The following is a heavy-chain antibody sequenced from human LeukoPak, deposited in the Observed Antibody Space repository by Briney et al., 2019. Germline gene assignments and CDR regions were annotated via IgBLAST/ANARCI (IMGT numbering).Heavy chain of an antibody. J-gene: IGHJ6*02. Sequence: GSLRLSCAASGFTFSRYAVHWVRQAPGKGLEWVAVISSDGSKKYYADSVKGRFTISRDNSKNTLYLQVNSLRAEDTAVYYCARAEGSDSLNYYGMDVWGQGTTVTVSS. D-gene: IGHD2-21*02. CDR2: ISSDGSKK. CDR3: ARAEGSDSLNYYGMDV. V-gene: IGHV3-30-3*01. CDR1: GFTFSRYA.